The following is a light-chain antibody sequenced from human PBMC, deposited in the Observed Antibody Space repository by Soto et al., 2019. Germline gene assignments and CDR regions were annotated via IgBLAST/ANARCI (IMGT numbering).Light chain of an antibody. Sequence: EIVMTQSPATLSMSPGERATLSCGASQSVSSYLAWYQQKPGQAPRLLIYGASTRATGIPARFSGSGSGTELTLTISSLQSEDFAVHYCQQYINWPLSTFGQGTKLEIK. CDR2: GAS. J-gene: IGKJ2*01. CDR1: QSVSSY. V-gene: IGKV3-15*01. CDR3: QQYINWPLST.